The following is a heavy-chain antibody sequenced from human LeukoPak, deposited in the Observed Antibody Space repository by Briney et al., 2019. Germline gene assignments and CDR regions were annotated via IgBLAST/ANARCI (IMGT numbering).Heavy chain of an antibody. D-gene: IGHD2-2*01. CDR1: GYTFTGYY. CDR3: AREGDVVADVNWFDP. V-gene: IGHV1-2*02. Sequence: ASVKVSCKASGYTFTGYYMHWVRQAPGQGPEWMGWINPNSGGTKYAQKFQGRATMTRDTSISTAYMELSWLRSDDTAVYYCAREGDVVADVNWFDPWGQGTLVTVSS. CDR2: INPNSGGT. J-gene: IGHJ5*02.